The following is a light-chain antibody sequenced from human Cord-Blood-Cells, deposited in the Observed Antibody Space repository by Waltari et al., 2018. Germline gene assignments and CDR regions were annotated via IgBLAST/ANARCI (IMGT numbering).Light chain of an antibody. CDR3: QQYYSTPYT. CDR2: WAS. Sequence: DIVMTQLRDSLAVSLGERAPIHCKSSQSVLYSSNNKNYLAWYQQKPGQPPMLLIYWASTRESGVPDRFSGSGSGTDFTLTISSLQAEDVAVYYCQQYYSTPYTFGQGTKLEIK. CDR1: QSVLYSSNNKNY. J-gene: IGKJ2*01. V-gene: IGKV4-1*01.